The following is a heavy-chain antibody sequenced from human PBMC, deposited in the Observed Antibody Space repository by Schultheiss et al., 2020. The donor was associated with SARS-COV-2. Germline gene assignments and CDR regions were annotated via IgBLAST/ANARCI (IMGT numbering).Heavy chain of an antibody. CDR1: GYTFTGYY. D-gene: IGHD2-15*01. J-gene: IGHJ6*02. Sequence: ASVKVSCKASGYTFTGYYMHWVRQAPGQGLEWMGWINPNSGGTNYAQKFQGWVTMTRDTSISTAYMELSRLRSDDTAVYYCARDPRSGYYYYYGMDVWGQGTTVTVSS. CDR3: ARDPRSGYYYYYGMDV. V-gene: IGHV1-2*04. CDR2: INPNSGGT.